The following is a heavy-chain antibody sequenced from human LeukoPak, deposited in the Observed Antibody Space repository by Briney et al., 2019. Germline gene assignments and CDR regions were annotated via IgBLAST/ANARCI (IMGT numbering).Heavy chain of an antibody. V-gene: IGHV5-51*01. J-gene: IGHJ4*02. Sequence: PGESLMISCMGSGYSFTSYWIGWVRQMPGKGLEWMGIIYPCDSDTRYSPSFQGQVTIAADNSLSTAYLQWSSLKASDTAMYYGARLSLFPTALLDYWGQGTLVTVSS. CDR2: IYPCDSDT. CDR1: GYSFTSYW. CDR3: ARLSLFPTALLDY. D-gene: IGHD4-17*01.